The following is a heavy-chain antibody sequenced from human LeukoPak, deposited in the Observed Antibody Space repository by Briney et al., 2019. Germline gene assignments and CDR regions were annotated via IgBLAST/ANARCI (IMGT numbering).Heavy chain of an antibody. CDR3: ARDRGVAAHLDY. CDR1: GFTFSNYG. V-gene: IGHV3-33*01. J-gene: IGHJ4*02. D-gene: IGHD5-12*01. Sequence: RRSLRLSCAASGFTFSNYGMHWVRQAPGKGLEWVAVIWFDGTNKYYADSVRGRFTISRDNSKNTLYLQMSSLRAEDTAVYYCARDRGVAAHLDYWGQGTRVTLSS. CDR2: IWFDGTNK.